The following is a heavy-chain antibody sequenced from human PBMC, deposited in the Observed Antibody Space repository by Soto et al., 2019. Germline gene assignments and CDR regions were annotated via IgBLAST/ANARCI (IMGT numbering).Heavy chain of an antibody. CDR3: ARSLSLVRGVISPFDY. CDR1: GYTFTGYY. J-gene: IGHJ4*02. Sequence: QVQLVQSGAEVKKPGASVKVSCKASGYTFTGYYMHWVRQAPGQGLEWMGWINPNSGGTNYAQKFQGWVTMTRDTALSTAYMERSRLRSDDTAVYYCARSLSLVRGVISPFDYWGQGTLVTVSS. D-gene: IGHD3-10*01. CDR2: INPNSGGT. V-gene: IGHV1-2*04.